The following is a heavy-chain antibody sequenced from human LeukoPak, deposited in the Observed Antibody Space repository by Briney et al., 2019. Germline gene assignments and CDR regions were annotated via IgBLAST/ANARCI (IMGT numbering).Heavy chain of an antibody. J-gene: IGHJ4*02. V-gene: IGHV1-46*01. CDR3: ARDLKSSASLED. CDR2: INPSGGST. CDR1: GYTFTNYF. D-gene: IGHD3-22*01. Sequence: GASVKVSCKASGYTFTNYFLHWVRQAPGQGLEWMGIINPSGGSTSYAQKFQGRVTMTRDTSTSTVYMELSSLRSEDTAMYYCARDLKSSASLEDGGQGALVTVSS.